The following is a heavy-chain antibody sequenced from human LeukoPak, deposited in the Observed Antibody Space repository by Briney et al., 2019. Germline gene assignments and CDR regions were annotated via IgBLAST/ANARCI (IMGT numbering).Heavy chain of an antibody. D-gene: IGHD3-22*01. CDR1: GGSISSGSYY. CDR2: IYTSGST. V-gene: IGHV4-61*02. J-gene: IGHJ3*02. CDR3: ASAPIVVPGGIAFDI. Sequence: PSQTLSLTCTVSGGSISSGSYYWSWIRQPAGKGLEWIGRIYTSGSTNYNPSLKSRVTISVDTSKNQFSLKLSSVTAADTVVYYCASAPIVVPGGIAFDIWGQGTMVTVSS.